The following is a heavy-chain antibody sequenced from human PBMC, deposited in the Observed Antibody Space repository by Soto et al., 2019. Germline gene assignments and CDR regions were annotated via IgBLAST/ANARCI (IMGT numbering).Heavy chain of an antibody. CDR3: ARDSPLTTVTTGFDY. V-gene: IGHV1-2*02. D-gene: IGHD4-4*01. CDR1: GYTFTGYY. J-gene: IGHJ4*02. CDR2: INPNSGGT. Sequence: ASVKVSCKASGYTFTGYYMHWVRQAPGQGLEWMGWINPNSGGTNYAQKFQGRVTMTRDTSISTAYMELSRLRSDDTAVYYCARDSPLTTVTTGFDYWGQGTLVTVSS.